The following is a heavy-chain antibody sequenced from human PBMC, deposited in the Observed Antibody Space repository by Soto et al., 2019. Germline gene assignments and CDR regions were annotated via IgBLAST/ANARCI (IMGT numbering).Heavy chain of an antibody. CDR1: GGTISSWY. D-gene: IGHD1-26*01. Sequence: QVQLQESGPGLVKPSETLSLTCTVSGGTISSWYWSWIRQPPGKGLEWIGYIYYSGSTNCNPSLKSLVTIAVDTSKNQFSLKLSSVTAADTAGYYGARRYGSAIDYWGQGTLVTVSS. CDR3: ARRYGSAIDY. CDR2: IYYSGST. J-gene: IGHJ4*02. V-gene: IGHV4-59*08.